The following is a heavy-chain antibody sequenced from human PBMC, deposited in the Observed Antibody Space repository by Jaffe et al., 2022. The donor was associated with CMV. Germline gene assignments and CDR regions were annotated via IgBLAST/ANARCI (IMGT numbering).Heavy chain of an antibody. V-gene: IGHV3-23*04. CDR3: AKGGAIIRTFCDY. CDR1: GFSFSDYA. D-gene: IGHD2-2*01. CDR2: ISGSGGTT. J-gene: IGHJ4*02. Sequence: EVQLVESGGGLVQPGGSLRLSCAASGFSFSDYAMIWVRQAPGKGLEWISVISGSGGTTYYADSVKGRFTISKDNSKNTVYLQMNSLRVEDTAVYYCAKGGAIIRTFCDYWGLGTLVTVSP.